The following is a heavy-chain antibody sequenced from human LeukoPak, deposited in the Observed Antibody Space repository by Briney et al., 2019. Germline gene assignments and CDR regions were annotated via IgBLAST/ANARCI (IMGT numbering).Heavy chain of an antibody. CDR2: INPNSGGT. Sequence: ASVKVSCKASGYTFTGYYMHWVRQAPGQGLEWMGWINPNSGGTNYAQKFQGRVTMTRDTSISTAYMELSRLRSDDTAVYYCATFTYYYDSSGYYPFDYWGQGTLVTVSS. J-gene: IGHJ4*02. V-gene: IGHV1-2*02. CDR1: GYTFTGYY. CDR3: ATFTYYYDSSGYYPFDY. D-gene: IGHD3-22*01.